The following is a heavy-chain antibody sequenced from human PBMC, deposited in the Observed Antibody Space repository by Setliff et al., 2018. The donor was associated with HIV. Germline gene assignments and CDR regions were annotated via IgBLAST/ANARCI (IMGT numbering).Heavy chain of an antibody. D-gene: IGHD3-16*01. Sequence: GGSLRLSCAASELIFSSYEMNWVRQAPGKGLEWISFIGGHGSIIHYADSVKGRFTISRDNAKNSVYLQMHSLRVEDTAVYYCAAVPWGHSSLIIDHWGQGTPVTVSS. J-gene: IGHJ4*02. CDR2: IGGHGSII. CDR1: ELIFSSYE. V-gene: IGHV3-48*03. CDR3: AAVPWGHSSLIIDH.